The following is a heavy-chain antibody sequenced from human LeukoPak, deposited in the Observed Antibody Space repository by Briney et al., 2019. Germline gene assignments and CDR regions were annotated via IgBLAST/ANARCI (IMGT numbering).Heavy chain of an antibody. CDR1: GFTFSSHA. D-gene: IGHD3-3*01. V-gene: IGHV3-23*01. CDR2: IGGLGGST. CDR3: ARDPGVVAFHYFDY. J-gene: IGHJ4*02. Sequence: GGSLRLSCAASGFTFSSHAMGWVRQAPGKGLEWVSGIGGLGGSTYYAGSVKGRFTISRDNSQNTLYLHMNSLRADDTAVYYCARDPGVVAFHYFDYWGLGSLVTVSS.